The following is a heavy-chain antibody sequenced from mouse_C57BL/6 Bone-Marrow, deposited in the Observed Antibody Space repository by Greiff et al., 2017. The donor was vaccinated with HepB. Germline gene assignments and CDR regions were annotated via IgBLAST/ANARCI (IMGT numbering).Heavy chain of an antibody. CDR2: IYPGSGNT. D-gene: IGHD1-1*01. Sequence: QVQLQQSGAELVRPGASVKLSCKASGYTFTDYYINWVKQRPGQGLEWVARIYPGSGNTYYNDKLKGQATLTAEKPTSTAYMQLSSLTSEDSSVYFCARFGIYYYGSSYFDYCGQGTTLTVSS. V-gene: IGHV1-76*01. J-gene: IGHJ2*01. CDR3: ARFGIYYYGSSYFDY. CDR1: GYTFTDYY.